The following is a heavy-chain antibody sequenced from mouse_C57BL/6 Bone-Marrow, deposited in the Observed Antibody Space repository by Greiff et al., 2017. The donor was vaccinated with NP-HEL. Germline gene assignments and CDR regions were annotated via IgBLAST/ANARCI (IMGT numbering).Heavy chain of an antibody. CDR1: GFTFSSYG. CDR3: ARHNWDVVDY. V-gene: IGHV5-6*01. Sequence: VQGVESGGDLVKPGGSLKLSCAASGFTFSSYGMSWVRQTPDKRLEWVATISSGGSYTYYPDSVKGRFTISRDNAKNTLYLQMSSLKSEDTAMYYCARHNWDVVDYWGQGTTLTVSS. D-gene: IGHD4-1*01. CDR2: ISSGGSYT. J-gene: IGHJ2*01.